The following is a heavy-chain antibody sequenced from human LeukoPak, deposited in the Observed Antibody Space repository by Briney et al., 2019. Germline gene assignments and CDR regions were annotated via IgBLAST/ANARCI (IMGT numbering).Heavy chain of an antibody. CDR2: ISYDATST. CDR1: GFTFRSYA. Sequence: GGSLRLSCGASGFTFRSYAMHWVRQAPGKGLEWLAVISYDATSTYYVDSVRGRFTISRDNSKNTLYLQMNSLRAEDTAVYYCAKDLDWNYVLIFDYWGQGTLVTVSS. V-gene: IGHV3-30*04. J-gene: IGHJ4*02. CDR3: AKDLDWNYVLIFDY. D-gene: IGHD1-7*01.